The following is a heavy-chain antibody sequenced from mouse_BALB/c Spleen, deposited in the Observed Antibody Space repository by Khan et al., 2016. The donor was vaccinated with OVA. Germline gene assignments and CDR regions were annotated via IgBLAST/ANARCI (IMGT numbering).Heavy chain of an antibody. Sequence: QVQLKELGPGLVAPSQSLSITCTVSGFSLTSYGVHWVRQPPGKGLEWLGVIWAGGSTNYNSALMSRLSISQDNSKSQVVLKMNRQQANDKAMYYCARLEDIWGQGTTLEVSS. CDR2: IWAGGST. V-gene: IGHV2-9*02. CDR1: GFSLTSYG. D-gene: IGHD1-3*01. CDR3: ARLEDI. J-gene: IGHJ2*01.